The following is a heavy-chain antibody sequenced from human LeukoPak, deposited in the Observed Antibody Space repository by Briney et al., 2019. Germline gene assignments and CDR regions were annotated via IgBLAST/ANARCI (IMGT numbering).Heavy chain of an antibody. V-gene: IGHV7-4-1*02. D-gene: IGHD6-13*01. CDR1: GYTFTSYY. CDR2: INTNTGNP. CDR3: ARDLGSWSPTTILYYYYYYMDV. J-gene: IGHJ6*03. Sequence: ASVKVSCKASGYTFTSYYMHWVRQAPGQGLEWMGWINTNTGNPTYAQGFTGRFVFSLDTSVSTAYLQISSLKAEDTAVYYCARDLGSWSPTTILYYYYYYMDVWGKGTTVTVSS.